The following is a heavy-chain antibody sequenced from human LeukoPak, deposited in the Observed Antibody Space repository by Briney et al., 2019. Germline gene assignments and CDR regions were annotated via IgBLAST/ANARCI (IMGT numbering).Heavy chain of an antibody. CDR2: TIHIVCT. D-gene: IGHD3-9*01. Sequence: ESLSLTCVVYGGSSSGSSWSWICPPPGRGLGWIGETIHIVCTNYNTSLKSRAPLSVDTSKNQFSLKLSSVTSADTAVYYGARWDDDILTGYYRRPARMVGWGKATTITVS. CDR1: GGSSSGSS. J-gene: IGHJ6*03. CDR3: ARWDDDILTGYYRRPARMVG. V-gene: IGHV4-34*12.